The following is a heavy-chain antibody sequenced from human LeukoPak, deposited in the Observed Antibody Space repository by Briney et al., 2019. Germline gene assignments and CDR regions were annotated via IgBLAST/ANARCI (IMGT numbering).Heavy chain of an antibody. J-gene: IGHJ4*02. D-gene: IGHD3-9*01. CDR3: ARVNYDSLTGPHYFDY. V-gene: IGHV4-4*07. Sequence: SETLSLTCTVSGGSISSYYWSWIRQPAGKGLEWIGRIYTSGSTNYNPSLKSRVTMSVDTSKNQFSLKLSSVTAADTAVYYCARVNYDSLTGPHYFDYWGQGTLVTVSS. CDR1: GGSISSYY. CDR2: IYTSGST.